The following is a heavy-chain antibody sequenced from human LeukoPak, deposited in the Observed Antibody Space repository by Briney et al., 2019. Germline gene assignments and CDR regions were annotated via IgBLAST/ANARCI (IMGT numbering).Heavy chain of an antibody. CDR3: ATHSSSYSYFDY. CDR2: IYYSGST. J-gene: IGHJ4*02. D-gene: IGHD3-22*01. V-gene: IGHV4-30-4*01. Sequence: SETLSLTCIVSGGSISSGDYYWSWIRQPPGKGLEWIGYIYYSGSTYYNPSLKSRITMSVDTSKDQFSLKLSSVTAADTAVYYCATHSSSYSYFDYWGQGTPVTVSS. CDR1: GGSISSGDYY.